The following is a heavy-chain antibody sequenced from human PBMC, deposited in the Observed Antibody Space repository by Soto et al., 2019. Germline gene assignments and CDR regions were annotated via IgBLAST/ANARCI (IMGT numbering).Heavy chain of an antibody. D-gene: IGHD3-10*01. CDR2: INHSGST. J-gene: IGHJ5*02. CDR3: ARGSQALLWFGELRRTWFDP. V-gene: IGHV4-34*01. CDR1: GGSFSGYY. Sequence: TLSLTCAVYGGSFSGYYWSWIRQPPGKGLEWIGEINHSGSTNYNPSLKSRVTISVDTSKNQFSLKLSSVTAADTAVYYCARGSQALLWFGELRRTWFDPWGQGTLVTVSS.